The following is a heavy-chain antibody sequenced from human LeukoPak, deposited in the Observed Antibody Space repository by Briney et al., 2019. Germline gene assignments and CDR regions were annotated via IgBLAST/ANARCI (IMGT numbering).Heavy chain of an antibody. CDR1: GGSISSSSYY. CDR2: IYYSGST. CDR3: ARHWARGVDY. J-gene: IGHJ4*02. Sequence: PSETLSLTCTVSGGSISSSSYYWGWIRQPPGKGLEWIGSIYYSGSTYYNPSLKSRVTISVDTSKNQFSLKLSSVTAADTAVYYCARHWARGVDYWGQGTLVTVSS. D-gene: IGHD3-10*01. V-gene: IGHV4-39*01.